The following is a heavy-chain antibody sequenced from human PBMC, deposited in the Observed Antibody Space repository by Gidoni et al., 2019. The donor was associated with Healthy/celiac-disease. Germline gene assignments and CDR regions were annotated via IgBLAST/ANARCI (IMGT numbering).Heavy chain of an antibody. J-gene: IGHJ5*02. Sequence: QVQLQESGPGLVKPSETLSLTCTVSGGSIRSYYWSWIRQPPGKGLEWIGYIYYSGSTNYNPSLKSRVTISVDTSKNQFSLKLSSVTAADTAVYYCARSYCSSTSCPTNWFDPWGQGTLVTVSS. D-gene: IGHD2-2*01. CDR3: ARSYCSSTSCPTNWFDP. CDR2: IYYSGST. V-gene: IGHV4-59*01. CDR1: GGSIRSYY.